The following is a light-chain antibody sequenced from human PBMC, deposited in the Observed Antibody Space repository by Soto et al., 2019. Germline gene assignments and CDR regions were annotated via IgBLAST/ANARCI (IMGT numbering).Light chain of an antibody. CDR1: QNINSW. CDR2: KAS. Sequence: DIQMTQSPSNLSAFVGDRVTITCRARQNINSWLAWYQKKPGKAPKLLIYKASSLQSGVPSGFSGRVSGTEFTLTISRLQPDDLATYYCQQYESYHAFGQWTRVEIK. J-gene: IGKJ5*01. CDR3: QQYESYHA. V-gene: IGKV1-5*03.